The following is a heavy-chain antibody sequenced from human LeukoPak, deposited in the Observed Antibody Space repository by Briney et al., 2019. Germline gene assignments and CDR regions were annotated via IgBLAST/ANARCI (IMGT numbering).Heavy chain of an antibody. V-gene: IGHV1-46*01. Sequence: ASVKVSCKASGYTFTSYGISWVRQAPGQGLEWMGIINPSGGSTSYAQKFQGRVTMTRDTSTSTVYMELSSLRSEDTAVYYCARGAYCSSTSCYVYYFDYWGQGTLVTVSP. CDR1: GYTFTSYG. J-gene: IGHJ4*02. CDR3: ARGAYCSSTSCYVYYFDY. CDR2: INPSGGST. D-gene: IGHD2-2*01.